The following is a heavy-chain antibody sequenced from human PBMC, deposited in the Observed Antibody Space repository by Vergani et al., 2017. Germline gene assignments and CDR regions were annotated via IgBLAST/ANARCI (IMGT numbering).Heavy chain of an antibody. Sequence: HVQMVESGGDVVQPGRYLRLSCAVSGFRFSDYGMHWVRQAPGRGLEWVALISYDGDTTYYEDSVKGRFTISRGNSKNTLFLQMHSLRSEDTALYYCAKFPLNITTPDRGDFWGQGSLVTVSS. CDR3: AKFPLNITTPDRGDF. V-gene: IGHV3-30*18. D-gene: IGHD1-1*01. CDR2: ISYDGDTT. J-gene: IGHJ4*02. CDR1: GFRFSDYG.